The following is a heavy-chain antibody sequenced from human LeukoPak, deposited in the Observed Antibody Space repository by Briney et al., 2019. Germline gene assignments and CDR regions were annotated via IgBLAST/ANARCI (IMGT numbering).Heavy chain of an antibody. CDR1: GGSISSGDYY. D-gene: IGHD6-19*01. V-gene: IGHV4-30-4*01. J-gene: IGHJ4*02. CDR3: ARDVRYSSGWQTDY. CDR2: IYHSGST. Sequence: SQTLSLTCTVSGGSISSGDYYWSWIRQPPGKGLEWIGYIYHSGSTYYNPSLKSRVTISVDRSKNQFSLKLSSVTAADTAVYYCARDVRYSSGWQTDYWGQGTLVTVSS.